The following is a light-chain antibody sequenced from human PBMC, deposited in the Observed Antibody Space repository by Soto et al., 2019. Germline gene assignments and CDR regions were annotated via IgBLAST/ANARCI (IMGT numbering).Light chain of an antibody. CDR1: QTVTSSY. J-gene: IGKJ4*01. CDR3: QQYGDSIT. Sequence: VLTQSPGSLSLSPGERATVSCRASQTVTSSYLAWYQQRPGRAPKLLIYDAVMRANGISERFSGSESGRDDPLTISRLDTEDSAVYYCQQYGDSITFGGGTKVEIK. V-gene: IGKV3-20*01. CDR2: DAV.